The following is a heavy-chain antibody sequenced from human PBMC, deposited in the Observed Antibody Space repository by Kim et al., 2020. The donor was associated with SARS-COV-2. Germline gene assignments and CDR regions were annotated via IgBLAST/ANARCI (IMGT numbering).Heavy chain of an antibody. V-gene: IGHV7-4-1*02. D-gene: IGHD3-9*01. Sequence: ASVKVSCKASGYTFTSYAMNWVRQAPGQGLEWMGWINTNTGNPTYAQGFTGRFVFSLDTSVSTAYLQISSLKAEDTAVYYCASDSATYYDILTGYYTTVYFDYWGQGTLVTVSS. CDR2: INTNTGNP. CDR3: ASDSATYYDILTGYYTTVYFDY. J-gene: IGHJ4*02. CDR1: GYTFTSYA.